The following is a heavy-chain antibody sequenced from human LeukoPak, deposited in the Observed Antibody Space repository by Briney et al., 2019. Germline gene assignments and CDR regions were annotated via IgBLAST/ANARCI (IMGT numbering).Heavy chain of an antibody. CDR1: GYTFTGYG. CDR2: ISAYNGNT. Sequence: ASVKVSCKASGYTFTGYGISWVRQAPGQGLEWMGWISAYNGNTNYAQKLQGRVTMTTDTSTSTAYMELRSLRSDDTAVYYCARVDIAAAGMPFDYWGQGTLVTVPS. J-gene: IGHJ4*02. V-gene: IGHV1-18*01. CDR3: ARVDIAAAGMPFDY. D-gene: IGHD6-13*01.